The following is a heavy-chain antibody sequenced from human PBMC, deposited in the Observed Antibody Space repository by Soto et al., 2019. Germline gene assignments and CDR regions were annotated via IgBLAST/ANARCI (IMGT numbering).Heavy chain of an antibody. CDR2: IYNSGST. V-gene: IGHV4-59*01. Sequence: QVQLQESGPGLVKASETLSLTCTVSAGSISSYYCGWIRQSPGKGLEWIGYIYNSGSTNYNPSLKSRLTMSVDTSKNQFSLKLSSVTAADTAVYYCARIIRTLAWDGVDVWGQGTRVTV. D-gene: IGHD3-10*01. J-gene: IGHJ6*02. CDR3: ARIIRTLAWDGVDV. CDR1: AGSISSYY.